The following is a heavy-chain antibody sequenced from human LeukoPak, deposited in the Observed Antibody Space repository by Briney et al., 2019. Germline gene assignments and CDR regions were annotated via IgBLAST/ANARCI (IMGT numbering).Heavy chain of an antibody. D-gene: IGHD1-26*01. J-gene: IGHJ4*02. V-gene: IGHV3-33*01. CDR3: ARERGSSLDY. CDR1: GFTFSSYG. CDR2: IWYDGSNK. Sequence: PGGSLRLSCAASGFTFSSYGMHWVRQAPGKWLEWVAVIWYDGSNKYYADSVKGRFTISRDNSKNTLYLQMNSLRAEDTAVYYCARERGSSLDYWGQGTLVTVSS.